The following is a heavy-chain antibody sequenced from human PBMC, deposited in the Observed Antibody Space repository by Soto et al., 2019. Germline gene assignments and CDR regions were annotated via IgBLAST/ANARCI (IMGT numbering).Heavy chain of an antibody. D-gene: IGHD1-1*01. J-gene: IGHJ4*02. Sequence: GESLKISCKCSGYRFISYWIGWVRQMPGKGLEWVGIIYPGDSDTRYSPSFQGQVTISADKSISTAYLQWSSLRASDTAMCYCARIRWNDWDYFDCWGQGTLVTVSS. CDR3: ARIRWNDWDYFDC. CDR1: GYRFISYW. V-gene: IGHV5-51*01. CDR2: IYPGDSDT.